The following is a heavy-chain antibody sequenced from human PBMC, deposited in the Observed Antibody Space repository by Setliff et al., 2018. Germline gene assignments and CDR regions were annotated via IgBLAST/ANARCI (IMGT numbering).Heavy chain of an antibody. CDR1: GYTFSDYY. Sequence: ASVKVSCKTSGYTFSDYYIYWVQEAPGKGLEWVGLVDPEDGETTYAERFRGRVTITRDTSNSTDYMDLSRLTSDDTAVYYCAREVLSTVVAWDYWGQGTLVTVS. V-gene: IGHV1-69-2*01. J-gene: IGHJ4*02. D-gene: IGHD4-17*01. CDR2: VDPEDGET. CDR3: AREVLSTVVAWDY.